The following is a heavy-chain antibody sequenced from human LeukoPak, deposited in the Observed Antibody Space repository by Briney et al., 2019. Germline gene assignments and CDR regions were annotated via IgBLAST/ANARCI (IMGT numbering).Heavy chain of an antibody. CDR3: AGVEDGDYIGGSYRLADD. CDR1: GYTFTTYG. CDR2: ISAHNVNT. V-gene: IGHV1-18*04. J-gene: IGHJ4*02. Sequence: WGSVKVSCKASGYTFTTYGISWGRQAPGQGRRGWGWISAHNVNTNYAQKLQGRVTMTTDTSTSTAYMELRSLRSDDTAVYYCAGVEDGDYIGGSYRLADDWGQGTLVTVSS. D-gene: IGHD3-16*02.